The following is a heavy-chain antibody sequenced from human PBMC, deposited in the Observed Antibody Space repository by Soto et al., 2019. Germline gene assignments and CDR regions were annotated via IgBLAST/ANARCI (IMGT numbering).Heavy chain of an antibody. CDR2: INHSGST. CDR3: ARVGNYYGMDV. CDR1: GGSFSGYY. V-gene: IGHV4-34*01. Sequence: QVQLQQWGAGLLKPSETLSLTCAVYGGSFSGYYWSWIRQPPGKGLEWIGEINHSGSTNYNPSLKSXXTXSXXTSKNQFSLKLSSVTAADTAVYYCARVGNYYGMDVWGQGTTVTVSS. J-gene: IGHJ6*02.